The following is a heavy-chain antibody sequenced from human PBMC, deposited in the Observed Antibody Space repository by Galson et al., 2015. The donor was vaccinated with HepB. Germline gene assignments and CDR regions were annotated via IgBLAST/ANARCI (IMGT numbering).Heavy chain of an antibody. Sequence: SLRLSCAASGFTFSSYSMNWVRQAPGKGLEWVSSISSSSSYIYYADSVKGQFTISRDNAKNSLYLQMNSLRAEDTAVYYCARPMEKGRSGYYDYYYYGMDVWGQGTTVTVSS. CDR3: ARPMEKGRSGYYDYYYYGMDV. CDR1: GFTFSSYS. V-gene: IGHV3-21*01. J-gene: IGHJ6*02. CDR2: ISSSSSYI. D-gene: IGHD3-22*01.